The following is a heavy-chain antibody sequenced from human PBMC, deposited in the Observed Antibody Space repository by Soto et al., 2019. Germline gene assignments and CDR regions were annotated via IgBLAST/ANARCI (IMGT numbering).Heavy chain of an antibody. CDR1: GFTFSSYS. Sequence: EVQLVESGGGLVKPGGSLRLSCAASGFTFSSYSMNWVRQAPGKGLEWVSSISSSSSYIYYADSVKARFTISRDNAKNSLYLQMNSLRAEDTAVYYCARVGDFAYYYYYMDVWGKGTTVTVSS. J-gene: IGHJ6*03. CDR3: ARVGDFAYYYYYMDV. CDR2: ISSSSSYI. V-gene: IGHV3-21*01. D-gene: IGHD2-21*01.